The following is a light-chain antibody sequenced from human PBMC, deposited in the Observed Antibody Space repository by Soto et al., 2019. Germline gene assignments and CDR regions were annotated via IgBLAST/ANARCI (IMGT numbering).Light chain of an antibody. CDR1: SSNVGGYNL. CDR2: EGS. CDR3: SSYAGSSTFVV. Sequence: QSVLTQPASVSGAPGQSITISCTGTSSNVGGYNLVSWYQQHPGKAPKLIISEGSKRPSGISNRFSGSKSGNTASLTISGLQAEDEADYYCSSYAGSSTFVVFGGGTKLTVL. J-gene: IGLJ2*01. V-gene: IGLV2-23*03.